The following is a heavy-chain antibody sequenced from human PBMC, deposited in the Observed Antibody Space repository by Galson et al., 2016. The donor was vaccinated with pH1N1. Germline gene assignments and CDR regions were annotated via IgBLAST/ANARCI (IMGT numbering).Heavy chain of an antibody. Sequence: QSGAEVTKPGESLKISCKGSGSSFSSYWIGWVRQLPGKGLEWMGIIYPGDSDTKYSPSFQGQVTFSVDKSISTAYLQWSSLKASDTAMYYCARRVTIVGVDYWGQGTLVTVSS. D-gene: IGHD2-15*01. J-gene: IGHJ4*02. V-gene: IGHV5-51*03. CDR2: IYPGDSDT. CDR3: ARRVTIVGVDY. CDR1: GSSFSSYW.